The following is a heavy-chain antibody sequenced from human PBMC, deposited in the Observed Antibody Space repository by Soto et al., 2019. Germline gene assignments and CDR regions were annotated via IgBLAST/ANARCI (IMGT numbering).Heavy chain of an antibody. CDR1: GFNFKNYA. Sequence: QVQLVESGGGVVQPGSSLRLSCAASGFNFKNYAFHWVRQAPGKGLEWVALISHNDEPKIFYADSVQGRFTISRDNFKNTVYLQMNSLRDEDTSVYHCARGVRAETYYNAFDYWGQGTQVTVSS. J-gene: IGHJ4*01. CDR3: ARGVRAETYYNAFDY. CDR2: ISHNDEPKI. D-gene: IGHD3-10*01. V-gene: IGHV3-30-3*01.